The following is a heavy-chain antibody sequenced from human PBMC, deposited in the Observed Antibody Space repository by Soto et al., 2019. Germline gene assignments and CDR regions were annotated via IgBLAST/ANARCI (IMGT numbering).Heavy chain of an antibody. CDR2: IHYSGST. D-gene: IGHD3-3*01. CDR3: AGNIWYYDFWSGTYAQDYSYYYYGMDV. Sequence: SETLSLTCTVSGGSISGYYWGWIRQPPGKGLEWIGYIHYSGSTNYNPSLRSRVTISVDTPKNQFSLKVNSMTAADTAVYYCAGNIWYYDFWSGTYAQDYSYYYYGMDVWGQGTTVTVSS. J-gene: IGHJ6*02. V-gene: IGHV4-59*01. CDR1: GGSISGYY.